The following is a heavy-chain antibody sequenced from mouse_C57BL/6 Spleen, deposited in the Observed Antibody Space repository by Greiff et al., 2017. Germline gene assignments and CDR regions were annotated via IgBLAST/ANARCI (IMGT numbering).Heavy chain of an antibody. J-gene: IGHJ2*01. CDR1: GYAFSSSW. CDR3: ARDGIYYGYSDY. D-gene: IGHD1-1*02. CDR2: IYPGDGDT. Sequence: QVQLQQSGPELVKPGASVKISCKASGYAFSSSWMNWVKQRPGKGLEWIGRIYPGDGDTYYNGKFKGKATLTADKTSSTAYMQLRSLTSEESADYFCARDGIYYGYSDYWGQGTTLTDSS. V-gene: IGHV1-82*01.